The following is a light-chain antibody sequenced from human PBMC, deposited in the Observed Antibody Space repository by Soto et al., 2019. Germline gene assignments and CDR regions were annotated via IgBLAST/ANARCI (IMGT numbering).Light chain of an antibody. CDR2: GAS. J-gene: IGKJ3*01. CDR3: QQYGSSPIT. Sequence: EFVMTQSPATLSVSPGERATLSCRASQSVSSNLAWYQQKPGQAPRLLIYGASTRATGIPDRFIGSGSGTDFTLTISRLEPEDFAVYYCQQYGSSPITFGPGTKVDNK. CDR1: QSVSSN. V-gene: IGKV3-20*01.